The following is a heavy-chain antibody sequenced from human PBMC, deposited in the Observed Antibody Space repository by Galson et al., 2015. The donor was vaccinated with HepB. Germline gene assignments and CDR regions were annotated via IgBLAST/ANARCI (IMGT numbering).Heavy chain of an antibody. D-gene: IGHD4-17*01. Sequence: SLRLSCAASGFTFTSYSMHWVRQAPGKGLDWVAVISYDGNIKYYADSVKGRFTISRDNAKNSLYLQMNSLRAEDTAVYYCARLRDYDAFDIWGQGTMVTVSS. V-gene: IGHV3-30-3*01. CDR3: ARLRDYDAFDI. J-gene: IGHJ3*02. CDR2: ISYDGNIK. CDR1: GFTFTSYS.